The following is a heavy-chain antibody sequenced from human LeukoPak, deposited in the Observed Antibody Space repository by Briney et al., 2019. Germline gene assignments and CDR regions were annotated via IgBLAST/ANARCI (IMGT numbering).Heavy chain of an antibody. Sequence: GGSLRLSCAASGXTFSSYAMHWVRQAPGKGLEWVAVISYDGSNKYYADPVKGRFTISRDNSKNTLYLQMNSLRAEDTAVYYCARAPLGGNSRGAFDIWGQGTIVTVSS. CDR2: ISYDGSNK. CDR1: GXTFSSYA. J-gene: IGHJ3*02. V-gene: IGHV3-30-3*01. D-gene: IGHD4-23*01. CDR3: ARAPLGGNSRGAFDI.